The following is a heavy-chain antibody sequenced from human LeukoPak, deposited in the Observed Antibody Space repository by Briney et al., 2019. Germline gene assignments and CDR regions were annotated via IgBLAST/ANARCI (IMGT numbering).Heavy chain of an antibody. J-gene: IGHJ4*02. V-gene: IGHV3-33*03. CDR3: ATDTNLYGGPRASGGCDY. Sequence: QPGESLRLSCAASGFTFSTYGRHWVRQAAGKGLEWVAVVWYGGSHKYYADSVKGRFTISRDNTKRTLYLKMNSLRAEDTAVYYCATDTNLYGGPRASGGCDYWGQGTLVTVSS. D-gene: IGHD4-23*01. CDR2: VWYGGSHK. CDR1: GFTFSTYG.